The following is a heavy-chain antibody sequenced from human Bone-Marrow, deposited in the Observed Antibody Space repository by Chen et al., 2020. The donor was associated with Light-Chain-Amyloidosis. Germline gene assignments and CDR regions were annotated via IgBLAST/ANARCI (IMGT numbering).Heavy chain of an antibody. V-gene: IGHV3-23*04. CDR1: GFASCCYA. CDR2: ISGGGGSR. D-gene: IGHD3-9*01. Sequence: EVQLVESGGGLLQRGGSLSLSCAAFGFASCCYANSWVRRAPGEGLEWVAIISGGGGSRYYGDSVKGRLTISGDNSKNELVVQVSSLRAEDTAVYYCAKDISYDDILPGYPADAFDIWGQGTMVTVSS. J-gene: IGHJ3*02. CDR3: AKDISYDDILPGYPADAFDI.